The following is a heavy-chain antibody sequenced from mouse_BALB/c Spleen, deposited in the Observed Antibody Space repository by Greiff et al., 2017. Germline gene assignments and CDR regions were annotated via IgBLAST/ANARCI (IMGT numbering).Heavy chain of an antibody. Sequence: EVKVEESGGGLVQPGGSLKLSCAASGFDFSRYWMSWVRQAPGKGLEWIGEINPDSSTINYTPSLKDKFIISRDNAKNTLYLQMSKVRSEDTALYYCARPYYYGSSYAWFAYWGQGTLVTVSA. CDR2: INPDSSTI. D-gene: IGHD1-1*01. CDR1: GFDFSRYW. V-gene: IGHV4-1*02. J-gene: IGHJ3*01. CDR3: ARPYYYGSSYAWFAY.